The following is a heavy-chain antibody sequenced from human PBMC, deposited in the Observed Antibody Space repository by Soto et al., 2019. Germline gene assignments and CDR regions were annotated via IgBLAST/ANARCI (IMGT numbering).Heavy chain of an antibody. CDR1: GFTFSSYG. Sequence: QVQLVESGGGVVQPGRSLRLSCAASGFTFSSYGRHWVRQAPGKGLEWVAVIWYDGSNKYYADSVKGRFTISRDNSKNTLYLQMNSLRAEDTAVYYCARDNEQWLVPGWFDPWGQGTLVTVSS. J-gene: IGHJ5*02. CDR2: IWYDGSNK. D-gene: IGHD6-19*01. V-gene: IGHV3-33*01. CDR3: ARDNEQWLVPGWFDP.